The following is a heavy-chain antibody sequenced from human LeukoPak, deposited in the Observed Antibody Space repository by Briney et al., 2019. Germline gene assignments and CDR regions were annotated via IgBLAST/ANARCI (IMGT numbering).Heavy chain of an antibody. CDR1: GFTFSSYS. CDR3: ARHKYPLAYCSSTSCYRTDYFDY. V-gene: IGHV4-34*01. Sequence: GSLRLSCAASGFTFSSYSMNWVRQPPGKGLEWIGEINHSGSTNYNPSLKSRVTISVDTSKNQFSLKLSSVTAADTAVYYCARHKYPLAYCSSTSCYRTDYFDYWGQGTLVTVSS. CDR2: INHSGST. D-gene: IGHD2-2*02. J-gene: IGHJ4*02.